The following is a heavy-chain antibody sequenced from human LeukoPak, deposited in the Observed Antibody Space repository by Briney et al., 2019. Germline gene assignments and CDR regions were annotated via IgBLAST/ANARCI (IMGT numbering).Heavy chain of an antibody. J-gene: IGHJ6*02. CDR2: ISSSGSTI. V-gene: IGHV3-11*01. Sequence: GGSLRLSCAASGFTFSDYYMSWIRQAPGKGLEWVSYISSSGSTIYYADSVKGRFTISRDNAKNSLYLQMNSLRAEDTAVYYRARVLTGGYSSSWYYYYGMDVWGQGTTVTVSS. D-gene: IGHD6-13*01. CDR1: GFTFSDYY. CDR3: ARVLTGGYSSSWYYYYGMDV.